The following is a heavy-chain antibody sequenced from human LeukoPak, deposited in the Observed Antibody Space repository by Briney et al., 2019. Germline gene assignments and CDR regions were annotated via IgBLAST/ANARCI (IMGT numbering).Heavy chain of an antibody. CDR2: IYHSGTT. J-gene: IGHJ4*02. CDR1: GVAISRGGYA. Sequence: SETLSLTCAVSGVAISRGGYAWNWIRQPPGKGLEWIAYIYHSGTTYYNPSLKSRATISVDTSKNQFSLKLSSVTAADTAVYYCARDKYYYGSGSYLFDYWGQGTLVTVSS. D-gene: IGHD3-10*01. CDR3: ARDKYYYGSGSYLFDY. V-gene: IGHV4-30-4*07.